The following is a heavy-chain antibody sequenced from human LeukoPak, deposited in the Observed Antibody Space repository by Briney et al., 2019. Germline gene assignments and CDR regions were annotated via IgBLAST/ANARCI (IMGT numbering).Heavy chain of an antibody. Sequence: SQTLSLTCTVSGGSISSGGYYWSWIRQHPGKGLEWIGYIYYSGSTYCNPSLKSRVTISVDTSKNQFSLKLSSVTAADTAVYYCARSSSWYYNWFDPWGQGTLVTVSS. D-gene: IGHD6-13*01. V-gene: IGHV4-31*03. CDR2: IYYSGST. J-gene: IGHJ5*02. CDR1: GGSISSGGYY. CDR3: ARSSSWYYNWFDP.